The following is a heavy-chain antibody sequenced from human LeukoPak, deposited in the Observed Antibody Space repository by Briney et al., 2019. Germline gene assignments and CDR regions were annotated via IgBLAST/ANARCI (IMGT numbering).Heavy chain of an antibody. CDR1: GFSFSNYA. CDR2: IIGSGDST. V-gene: IGHV3-23*01. Sequence: GGSLRLSCAASGFSFSNYAMSWVRQAPGRGLEWVSTIIGSGDSTYYANSVKGRFTISIDNSKNTLYLQMNSLRAEDTALYYCAKDPEVWGQGTLVTVSS. J-gene: IGHJ4*02. CDR3: AKDPEV.